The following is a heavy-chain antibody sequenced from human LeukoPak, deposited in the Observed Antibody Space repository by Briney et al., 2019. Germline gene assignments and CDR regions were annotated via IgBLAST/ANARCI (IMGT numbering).Heavy chain of an antibody. D-gene: IGHD3-10*01. J-gene: IGHJ4*02. CDR3: ARMVRGPFDY. CDR2: INHSGST. V-gene: IGHV4-34*01. CDR1: GGSFSGYY. Sequence: SETLSLTCAVYGGSFSGYYWSWIRQPPGKGLEWIGEINHSGSTNYNPSLKSRVTISVDTSKNQFSLKLSSVTAADTAVYYCARMVRGPFDYWGQGTLVTVSS.